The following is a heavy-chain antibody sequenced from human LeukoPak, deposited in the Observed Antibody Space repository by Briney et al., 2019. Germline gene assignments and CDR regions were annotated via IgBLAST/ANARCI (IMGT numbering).Heavy chain of an antibody. V-gene: IGHV3-53*01. D-gene: IGHD4-17*01. CDR3: AGTTDLDYYYMDV. CDR1: GFTVSSNS. J-gene: IGHJ6*03. CDR2: IYSGGNT. Sequence: GGSLRLSCTVSGFTVSSNSMSWVRQAPGKGLEWVSFIYSGGNTHYSDSVKGRFTISRDNSKNTLYLQMNSLRAEDTAVYYCAGTTDLDYYYMDVWGKGTTVTISS.